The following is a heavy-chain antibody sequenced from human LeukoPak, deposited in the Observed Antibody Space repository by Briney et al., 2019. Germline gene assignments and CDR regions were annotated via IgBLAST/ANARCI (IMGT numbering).Heavy chain of an antibody. D-gene: IGHD6-19*01. CDR2: ISYDGSNK. CDR1: GFTFSSYA. V-gene: IGHV3-30-3*01. CDR3: ARGPRGSSGWWPPHYYGMDV. J-gene: IGHJ6*02. Sequence: GGSLRLSCAASGFTFSSYAMHWVRQAPGKGLEWVAVISYDGSNKYYADSVKGRFTISRDNSKNTLYLQMNSLRAEDTAVYYCARGPRGSSGWWPPHYYGMDVWGQGTTATVSS.